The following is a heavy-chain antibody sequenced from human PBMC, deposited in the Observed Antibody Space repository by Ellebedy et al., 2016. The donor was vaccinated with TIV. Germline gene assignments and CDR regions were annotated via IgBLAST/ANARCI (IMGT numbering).Heavy chain of an antibody. CDR2: FDPEDGET. V-gene: IGHV1-24*01. CDR3: ATDGPDFRSWYLLGY. J-gene: IGHJ4*02. D-gene: IGHD6-13*01. Sequence: ASVKVSCXVSGYTLTELSMHWVRQAPGKGLEWMGGFDPEDGETIYAQKFQGRVTMTEDTSTDTAYMELSSLRSEDTAVYYCATDGPDFRSWYLLGYWGQGTLVTVSS. CDR1: GYTLTELS.